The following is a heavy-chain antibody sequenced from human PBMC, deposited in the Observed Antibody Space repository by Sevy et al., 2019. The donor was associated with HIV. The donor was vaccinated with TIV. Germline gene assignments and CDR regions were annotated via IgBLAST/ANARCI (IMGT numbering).Heavy chain of an antibody. Sequence: GGSLRLSCAASGFSFSTHAMHWVRRAPGYGPEWVAVISFDGTYRNYADSVKGRFTISRDNSKTTIYLQMNSLRPEDTAIYDCARDAGEDAAWYPGYWGQGNLVTVSS. CDR3: ARDAGEDAAWYPGY. CDR1: GFSFSTHA. V-gene: IGHV3-30*04. CDR2: ISFDGTYR. D-gene: IGHD3-10*01. J-gene: IGHJ4*02.